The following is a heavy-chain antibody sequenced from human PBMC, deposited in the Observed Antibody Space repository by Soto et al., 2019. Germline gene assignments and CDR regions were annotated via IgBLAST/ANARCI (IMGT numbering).Heavy chain of an antibody. D-gene: IGHD3-9*01. CDR2: ISGSAYNT. CDR1: VFTFSNYA. J-gene: IGHJ4*02. V-gene: IGHV3-23*01. Sequence: GSLRLSCAASVFTFSNYAMSWVRQAPGKGLEWVTTISGSAYNTYYADSVKGRSAISRDNSKNTLSLQMNSLTAEDTAVYYCAKGGATYGLLTHDYWGQGTLVTVSS. CDR3: AKGGATYGLLTHDY.